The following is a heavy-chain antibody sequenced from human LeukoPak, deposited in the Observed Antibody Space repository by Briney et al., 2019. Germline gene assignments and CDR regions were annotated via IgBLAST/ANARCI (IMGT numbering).Heavy chain of an antibody. CDR1: GFTFSSYS. CDR3: AKIRSEAGYYDILTGNLYFDY. V-gene: IGHV3-21*04. J-gene: IGHJ4*02. Sequence: KTGGSLRLSCAASGFTFSSYSRNWVRQAPGKGLEWVSSISSSSSYIYYADSVKGRFTISRDNAKNSLYLQMNSLRAEDTAVYYCAKIRSEAGYYDILTGNLYFDYWGQGTLVTVSS. CDR2: ISSSSSYI. D-gene: IGHD3-9*01.